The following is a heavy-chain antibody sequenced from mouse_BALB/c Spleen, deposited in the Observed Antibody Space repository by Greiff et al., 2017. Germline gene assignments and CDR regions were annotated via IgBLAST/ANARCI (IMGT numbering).Heavy chain of an antibody. D-gene: IGHD2-1*01. CDR2: IRLKSNNYAT. J-gene: IGHJ4*01. V-gene: IGHV6-6*02. CDR3: TRSTITMDY. CDR1: GFTFSNYW. Sequence: EVKLVESGGGLVQPGGSMKLSCVASGFTFSNYWMNWVRQSPEKGLEWVAEIRLKSNNYATHYAESVKGRFTISRDDSKSSVYLQMNNLRAEDTGIYYCTRSTITMDYWGQGTSVTVSS.